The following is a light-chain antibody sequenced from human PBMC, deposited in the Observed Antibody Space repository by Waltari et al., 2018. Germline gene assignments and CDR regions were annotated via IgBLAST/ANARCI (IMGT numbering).Light chain of an antibody. V-gene: IGKV1-33*01. CDR3: QQYDNLPYT. CDR1: QDISNY. CDR2: DAS. Sequence: DIQMTQSPSSLSASVGDRVTITCQASQDISNYLNWYQQKPGKAPKPLIDDASNLETGVPSRFSGCGSGTDFTFTISSLQPEDIATYYCQQYDNLPYTFGQGTKLEIK. J-gene: IGKJ2*01.